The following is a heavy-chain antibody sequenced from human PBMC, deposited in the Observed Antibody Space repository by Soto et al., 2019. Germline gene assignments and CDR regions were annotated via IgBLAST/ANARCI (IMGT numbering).Heavy chain of an antibody. J-gene: IGHJ4*02. CDR3: ARRLTSTVSALGY. D-gene: IGHD6-19*01. CDR2: ISEDGGNK. V-gene: IGHV3-30-3*01. Sequence: PGGSLRLSCAASGFKFSNYAMSWVRQAPGKGLEWVSLISEDGGNKYFAESVRGRFLISRDNSKNTVYLQMNSLRPEDTAVYFCARRLTSTVSALGYWGQGTLVTVSS. CDR1: GFKFSNYA.